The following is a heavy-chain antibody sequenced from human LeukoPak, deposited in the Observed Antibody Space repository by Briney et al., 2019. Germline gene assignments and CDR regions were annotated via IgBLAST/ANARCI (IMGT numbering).Heavy chain of an antibody. Sequence: GGSLRLSCAASGFTFSSYSMNWVRQAPGKGLEWVSSISSSSSYIYYADPVKGRFTISRDSAKNSLYLQMNSLRAEDTAVYYCARDLEQQLGFDYWGQGTLVTVSS. D-gene: IGHD6-13*01. CDR2: ISSSSSYI. V-gene: IGHV3-21*01. J-gene: IGHJ4*02. CDR1: GFTFSSYS. CDR3: ARDLEQQLGFDY.